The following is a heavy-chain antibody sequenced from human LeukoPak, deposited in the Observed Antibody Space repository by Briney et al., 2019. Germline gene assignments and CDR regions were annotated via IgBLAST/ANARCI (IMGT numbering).Heavy chain of an antibody. J-gene: IGHJ4*02. CDR2: ISGSGGST. V-gene: IGHV3-23*01. Sequence: QPGGSLRLSCAASGFIFSSYAMSWVRQAPGKGLEWVSTISGSGGSTYYADSVKGRFTISRDNSKNTVYLQMNSLRAEDTAVYYCVRDAQRGFDYSNSLQYWGQGALVTVSS. D-gene: IGHD4-11*01. CDR3: VRDAQRGFDYSNSLQY. CDR1: GFIFSSYA.